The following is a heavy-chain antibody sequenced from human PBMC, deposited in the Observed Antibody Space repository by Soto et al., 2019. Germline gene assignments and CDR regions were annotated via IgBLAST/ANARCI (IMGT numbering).Heavy chain of an antibody. V-gene: IGHV4-59*01. CDR1: GDSIRDDY. J-gene: IGHJ4*01. D-gene: IGHD3-3*01. CDR3: ARERSLFGVVTFDF. CDR2: IYHSGHT. Sequence: TSETLSLTCSASGDSIRDDYWTWIWQSPGKGLEWIGAIYHSGHTKYNPSFESRVAISMDMSKNQFPLSLTSVTAADTAVYYCARERSLFGVVTFDFWGHGTLVTVSS.